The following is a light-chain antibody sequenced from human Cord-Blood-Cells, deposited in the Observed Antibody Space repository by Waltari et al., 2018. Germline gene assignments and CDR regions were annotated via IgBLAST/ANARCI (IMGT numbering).Light chain of an antibody. CDR2: DVS. J-gene: IGLJ2*01. CDR3: SSYTSSSTLVV. CDR1: SSDVGGYNY. Sequence: QSALTQPASVSGSPGQSITISCTGTSSDVGGYNYVPWYQQHPGKAPKLMNYDVSNRPSGVSNRFSGSKSGNTASLTISGLQAEDEADYYCSSYTSSSTLVVFGGGTKLTVL. V-gene: IGLV2-14*01.